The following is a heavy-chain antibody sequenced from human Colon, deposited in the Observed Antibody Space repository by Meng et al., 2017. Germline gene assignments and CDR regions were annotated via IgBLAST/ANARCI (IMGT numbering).Heavy chain of an antibody. CDR1: GFTFSNYS. V-gene: IGHV3-33*08. CDR3: AGHDGTTWYFDY. CDR2: IWSDGSSN. J-gene: IGHJ4*02. Sequence: QVPPLESVEGLGKPARSLTLSWTVSGFTFSNYSMHWVRQAPGQGLEWVAVIWSDGSSNDYAASAKGRFITDRANSNNTSYKQMSGPRADATAVYYWAGHDGTTWYFDYWGQGTLVTVSS. D-gene: IGHD5-24*01.